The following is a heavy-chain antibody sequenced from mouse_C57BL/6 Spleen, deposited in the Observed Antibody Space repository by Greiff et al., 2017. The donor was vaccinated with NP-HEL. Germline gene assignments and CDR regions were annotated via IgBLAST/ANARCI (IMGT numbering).Heavy chain of an antibody. V-gene: IGHV3-6*01. D-gene: IGHD1-1*01. Sequence: EVKLMESGPGLVKPSQSLSLTCSVTGYSITSGYYWNWIRQFPGNKLEWMGYISYDGSNNYNPSLKNRISITRDTSKNQFFLKLNSVTTEDTATYYCARDGDYYGSSPYYYAMDYWGQGTSVTVSS. CDR2: ISYDGSN. CDR1: GYSITSGYY. CDR3: ARDGDYYGSSPYYYAMDY. J-gene: IGHJ4*01.